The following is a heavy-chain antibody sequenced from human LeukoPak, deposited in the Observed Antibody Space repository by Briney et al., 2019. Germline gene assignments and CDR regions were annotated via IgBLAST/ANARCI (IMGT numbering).Heavy chain of an antibody. CDR2: IYYSGNT. J-gene: IGHJ3*02. V-gene: IGHV4-59*08. Sequence: SETLSLTCTVSGGSISGDHWNWIRQPPGKGLEWIGNIYYSGNTNYNPSFKSRVTISVDTSKNQFSLKLSSVTAADTAVYYCARRNDFDIWGQGTMVTVSS. CDR3: ARRNDFDI. CDR1: GGSISGDH.